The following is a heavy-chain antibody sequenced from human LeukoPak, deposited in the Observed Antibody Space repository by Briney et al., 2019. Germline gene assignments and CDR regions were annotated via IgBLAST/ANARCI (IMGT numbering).Heavy chain of an antibody. CDR1: NGSISSYC. V-gene: IGHV4-4*07. CDR3: ARGDRAVAGAWGWFDP. Sequence: SETLSLTCTVSNGSISSYCWSWIRQPAGKGLEWIGRIHASGSTNYNPSLKSRVTMSVDTPKNQFSLKLSSVTAEDTAIYFCARGDRAVAGAWGWFDPWGQGTLVTVSS. D-gene: IGHD6-19*01. CDR2: IHASGST. J-gene: IGHJ5*02.